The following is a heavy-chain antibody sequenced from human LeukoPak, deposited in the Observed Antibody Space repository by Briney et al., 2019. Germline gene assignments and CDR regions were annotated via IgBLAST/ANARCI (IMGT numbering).Heavy chain of an antibody. CDR3: ARHESAVGALFY. V-gene: IGHV4-59*08. CDR1: GGSISRYY. CDR2: IYSTGST. D-gene: IGHD1-26*01. Sequence: PSETLSLTCTVSGGSISRYYWSWIRQPPGKGLEWVGYIYSTGSTNSNPSLKSRVTISIDTYRNQFSLRLTSVTAADTAVYYCARHESAVGALFYWGQGTLVTVSS. J-gene: IGHJ4*02.